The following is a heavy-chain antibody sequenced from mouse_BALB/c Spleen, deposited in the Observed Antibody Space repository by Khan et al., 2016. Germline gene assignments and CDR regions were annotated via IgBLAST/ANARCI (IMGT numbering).Heavy chain of an antibody. Sequence: QIQLVQSGPELKKPGETVKISCKASGYTFTKFGMNWVKQAPGKGLKWMGWINTYTGEPTYADDFKGRFAFSLDTSASTAYLQLNNLKSEDPSTYFCARKMYDPINYYATDYWGQGTSVTVSS. CDR3: ARKMYDPINYYATDY. D-gene: IGHD2-14*01. J-gene: IGHJ4*01. CDR2: INTYTGEP. V-gene: IGHV9-3-1*01. CDR1: GYTFTKFG.